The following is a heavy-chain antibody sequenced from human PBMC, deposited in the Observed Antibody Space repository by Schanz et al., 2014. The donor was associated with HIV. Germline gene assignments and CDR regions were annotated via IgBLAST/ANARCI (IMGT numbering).Heavy chain of an antibody. D-gene: IGHD6-13*01. J-gene: IGHJ1*01. V-gene: IGHV3-7*01. CDR2: IKTDGTEK. CDR1: GFTFSSYA. Sequence: EVQLLESGGNLVHPGGSLRLSCAASGFTFSSYAMSWVRQAPGKGLEWMASIKTDGTEKYYVDSVKGRFTISRDNAKNSLYLQMDSLTAEDTAVYYCAKDTTAAGRGYFQHWGQGTLVTVSS. CDR3: AKDTTAAGRGYFQH.